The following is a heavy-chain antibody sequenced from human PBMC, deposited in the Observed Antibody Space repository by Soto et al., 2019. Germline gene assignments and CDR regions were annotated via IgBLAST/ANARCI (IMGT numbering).Heavy chain of an antibody. CDR1: GFTFSSYA. J-gene: IGHJ4*02. CDR3: AKDLYYYDSSGYPDFDC. CDR2: ISGSGGST. D-gene: IGHD3-22*01. Sequence: GGSLRLSCAASGFTFSSYAMSWVRQAPGKGLEWVSAISGSGGSTYYADSVKGRFTISRDNSKNTLYLQMNSLRADDTAVYYCAKDLYYYDSSGYPDFDCWGQGTLVTVSS. V-gene: IGHV3-23*01.